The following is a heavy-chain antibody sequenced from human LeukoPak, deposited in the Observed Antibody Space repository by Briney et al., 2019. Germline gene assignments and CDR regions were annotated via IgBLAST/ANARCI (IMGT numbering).Heavy chain of an antibody. CDR2: ISSSGSTI. J-gene: IGHJ4*02. CDR3: ARDIIRPRYYYDSSGYDY. D-gene: IGHD3-22*01. CDR1: GFTLSDYY. Sequence: PGGSLRLSCAASGFTLSDYYMSWIRQAPGKGLEWVSYISSSGSTIYYADSVKGRFTISRDNAKNSLYLQMNSLRAEDTAVYYCARDIIRPRYYYDSSGYDYWGQGTLVTVSS. V-gene: IGHV3-11*01.